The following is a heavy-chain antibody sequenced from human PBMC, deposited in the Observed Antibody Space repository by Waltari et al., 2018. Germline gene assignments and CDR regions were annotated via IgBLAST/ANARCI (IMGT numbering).Heavy chain of an antibody. D-gene: IGHD2-15*01. CDR3: ARDRGRGLYLDT. CDR1: GDSMNYW. J-gene: IGHJ4*02. V-gene: IGHV4-4*02. Sequence: QFQLQESGPGLVKPSGTLPPICPVSGDSMNYWWSWVRQPPGKGLEWIGQVLGSGRTNYNPSFASRVTISLDTSTHQFALKMTSATAADTALYYCARDRGRGLYLDTWGQGILVTVSP. CDR2: VLGSGRT.